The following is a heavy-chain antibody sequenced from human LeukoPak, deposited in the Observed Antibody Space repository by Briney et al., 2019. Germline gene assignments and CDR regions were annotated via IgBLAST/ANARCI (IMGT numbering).Heavy chain of an antibody. CDR1: GFTFNTYG. CDR3: ARMVRGVMGYFDY. Sequence: PGGSLRLSCSASGFTFNTYGMHWVRQAPGKGLEWVAFIRYDGSDKYYADSVKGRFTISRDNSKNTVYLQMNSLRVEDTAVYSCARMVRGVMGYFDYWGQGTLVTVSS. V-gene: IGHV3-30*02. D-gene: IGHD3-10*01. J-gene: IGHJ4*02. CDR2: IRYDGSDK.